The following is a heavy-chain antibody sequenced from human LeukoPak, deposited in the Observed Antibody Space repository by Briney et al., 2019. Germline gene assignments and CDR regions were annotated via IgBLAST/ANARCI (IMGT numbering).Heavy chain of an antibody. Sequence: GGSLRLSCAASGFTFSNFAVHWVRQAPGKGLEWVAVIAYDGSNKYYPDSVRGRFTISRDNSKNTLYLQMNSLRIEDTAVYYCGRDFGTGWSVDYWGQGTLVTVSS. CDR2: IAYDGSNK. CDR3: GRDFGTGWSVDY. J-gene: IGHJ4*02. D-gene: IGHD6-19*01. CDR1: GFTFSNFA. V-gene: IGHV3-30-3*01.